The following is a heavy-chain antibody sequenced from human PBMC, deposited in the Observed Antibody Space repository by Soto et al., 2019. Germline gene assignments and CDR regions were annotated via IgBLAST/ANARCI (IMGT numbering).Heavy chain of an antibody. Sequence: PSETLSLTCAVYGGSFSGYYWCWIRQPPGKGLVWIGEINHSGSTNYNPSLKSRVTISVDTSKNQFSLKLSSVTAADTAVYYCARRGLRFLEWFYYYYGMDVWGQGTTVTVSS. V-gene: IGHV4-34*01. CDR1: GGSFSGYY. J-gene: IGHJ6*02. CDR2: INHSGST. D-gene: IGHD3-3*01. CDR3: ARRGLRFLEWFYYYYGMDV.